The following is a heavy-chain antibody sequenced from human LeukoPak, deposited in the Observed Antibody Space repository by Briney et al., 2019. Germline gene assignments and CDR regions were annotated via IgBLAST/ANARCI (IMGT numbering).Heavy chain of an antibody. CDR1: GYTFTSYY. Sequence: ASVKVSCKASGYTFTSYYMHWVRQAPGQGLEWMGTINPSGGSTSYAQKFQGRVTMTRDTSTSTVYMELSSLRSEDAAVYYCARGPGVNYYDSSGYSPLDYWGQGTLVTVSS. CDR2: INPSGGST. CDR3: ARGPGVNYYDSSGYSPLDY. J-gene: IGHJ4*02. V-gene: IGHV1-46*01. D-gene: IGHD3-22*01.